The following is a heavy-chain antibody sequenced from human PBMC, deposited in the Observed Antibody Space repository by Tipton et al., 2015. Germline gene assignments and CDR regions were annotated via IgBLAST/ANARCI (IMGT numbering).Heavy chain of an antibody. Sequence: QVQLVQSGAEVKKPGASVKVSCKASGYTFNNYGISWVRQAPGQGLEWMGWIYAYNGNIRYAQMFQGRVTVTTDTSTSTAYMELKSLRSDDTALYYCARGRGGLEAAGLDYWGQGTLVTVSS. CDR2: IYAYNGNI. J-gene: IGHJ4*02. CDR1: GYTFNNYG. CDR3: ARGRGGLEAAGLDY. D-gene: IGHD6-13*01. V-gene: IGHV1-18*04.